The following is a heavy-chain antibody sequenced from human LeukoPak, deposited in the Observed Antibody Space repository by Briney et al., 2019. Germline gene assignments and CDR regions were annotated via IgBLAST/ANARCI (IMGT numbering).Heavy chain of an antibody. Sequence: GGSLRLSCAASGFTFSSYSMNWVRQAPGKGLEWVSSISSSSSYIYYADSVKGRFTISRDNAKNSLYLQMNSLRAEDTAVYYCARGGSGYSSGWYVPTLDYWGQGTLVTVSS. CDR1: GFTFSSYS. CDR3: ARGGSGYSSGWYVPTLDY. V-gene: IGHV3-21*01. D-gene: IGHD6-19*01. CDR2: ISSSSSYI. J-gene: IGHJ4*02.